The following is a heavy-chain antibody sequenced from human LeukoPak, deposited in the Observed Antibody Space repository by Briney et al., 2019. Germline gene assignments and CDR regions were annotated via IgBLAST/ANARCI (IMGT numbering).Heavy chain of an antibody. V-gene: IGHV3-30*02. J-gene: IGHJ4*02. Sequence: GGSLRLSCAASGFTVSSNYMSWVRQAPGKGLEWVAFIRYDGSNKYYADSVKGRFTISRDNSKNTLYLQMNSLRAEDTAVYYCAREGLGFDYWGQGTLVTVSS. CDR3: AREGLGFDY. CDR2: IRYDGSNK. CDR1: GFTVSSNY.